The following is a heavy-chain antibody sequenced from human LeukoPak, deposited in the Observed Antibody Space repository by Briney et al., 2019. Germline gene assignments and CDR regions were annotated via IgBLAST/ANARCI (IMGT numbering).Heavy chain of an antibody. Sequence: GGSLRLSCAASGFTFSSYSMNWVRQAPGKGLEWVPSISSSSSYIYYADSVKGRFTISRDNAKNSLYLQMNSLRAEDTAVYYCAREYYDDSSGYPNWFDPWGQGTLVTVSS. V-gene: IGHV3-21*01. CDR1: GFTFSSYS. D-gene: IGHD3-22*01. CDR3: AREYYDDSSGYPNWFDP. CDR2: ISSSSSYI. J-gene: IGHJ5*02.